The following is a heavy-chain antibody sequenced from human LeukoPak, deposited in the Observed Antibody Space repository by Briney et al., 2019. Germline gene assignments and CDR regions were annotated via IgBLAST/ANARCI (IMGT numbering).Heavy chain of an antibody. CDR1: GFTFSSYA. CDR2: ISSSGSTI. V-gene: IGHV3-48*04. CDR3: ARALGEVVPAAIGY. D-gene: IGHD2-2*02. Sequence: GGSLRLSCAASGFTFSSYAMSWVRQAPGKGLEWVSYISSSGSTIYYADSVKGRFTISRDNAKNSLYLQMNSLRAEDTAVYYCARALGEVVPAAIGYWGQGTLVTVSS. J-gene: IGHJ4*02.